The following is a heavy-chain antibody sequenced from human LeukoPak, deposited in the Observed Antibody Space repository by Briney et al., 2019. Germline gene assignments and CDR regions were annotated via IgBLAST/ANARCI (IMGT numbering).Heavy chain of an antibody. CDR3: ARESGKFDY. CDR2: ISGDGVST. Sequence: PGGSLRLSCVXSGLXIXXFAMXXXXXAPGKGLEWVSLISGDGVSTFYADSVKGRFSISRDNSKNSLSLEMNSLRTEDTAMYYCARESGKFDYWGQGTLVAVSS. CDR1: GLXIXXFA. V-gene: IGHV3-43*02. J-gene: IGHJ4*02.